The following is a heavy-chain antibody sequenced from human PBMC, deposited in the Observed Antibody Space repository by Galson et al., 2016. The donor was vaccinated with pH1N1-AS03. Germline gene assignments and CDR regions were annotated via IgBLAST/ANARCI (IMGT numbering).Heavy chain of an antibody. J-gene: IGHJ4*02. V-gene: IGHV3-30*18. CDR2: ISYDENYK. D-gene: IGHD3-22*01. CDR3: AKDLEDYYESSGYFDY. CDR1: GFTFSTFG. Sequence: SLRLSCAASGFTFSTFGMHWVRQAPGKGLEWVAVISYDENYKYYADSLKGRFTISRDNSKNTLYPQMNSLRAEDTAVYYCAKDLEDYYESSGYFDYWGRGTLVTVSS.